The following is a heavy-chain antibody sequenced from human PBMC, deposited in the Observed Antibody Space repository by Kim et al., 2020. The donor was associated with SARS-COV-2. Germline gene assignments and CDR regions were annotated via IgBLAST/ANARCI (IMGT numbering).Heavy chain of an antibody. Sequence: SYAQKFQGRVTMTRDTSTSTVYMELSSLRSEDTAVYYCARGRGSSSFIDYWGQGTLVTVSS. D-gene: IGHD6-6*01. V-gene: IGHV1-46*01. CDR3: ARGRGSSSFIDY. J-gene: IGHJ4*02.